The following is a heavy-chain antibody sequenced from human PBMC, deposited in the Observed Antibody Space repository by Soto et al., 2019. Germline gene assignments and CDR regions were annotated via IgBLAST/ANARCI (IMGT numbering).Heavy chain of an antibody. V-gene: IGHV1-69*13. CDR3: ARDPLYDSSGYYYY. CDR2: IIPIFGTA. Sequence: SVKVSCKASGGTFSSYAISWVRQAPGQGLEWMGGIIPIFGTANYAQKFQGRVTITADESASTAYMELRSLRSEDTAVYYCARDPLYDSSGYYYYWGQGTLVTVSS. CDR1: GGTFSSYA. J-gene: IGHJ4*02. D-gene: IGHD3-22*01.